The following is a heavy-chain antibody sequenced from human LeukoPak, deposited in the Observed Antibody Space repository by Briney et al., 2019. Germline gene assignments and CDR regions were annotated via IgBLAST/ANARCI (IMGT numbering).Heavy chain of an antibody. Sequence: SETLSLTCAVYGGSFSGYYWSWIRQPPGKGLHWVGEINHSGSTNYNPSLKSRVTISVDTSKNQFSLKLSSVTAADTAVYYCARVRNYYYGSGSYHRYPYYYYYGMDVWGRGTTVTVSS. CDR3: ARVRNYYYGSGSYHRYPYYYYYGMDV. J-gene: IGHJ6*02. CDR2: INHSGST. CDR1: GGSFSGYY. V-gene: IGHV4-34*01. D-gene: IGHD3-10*01.